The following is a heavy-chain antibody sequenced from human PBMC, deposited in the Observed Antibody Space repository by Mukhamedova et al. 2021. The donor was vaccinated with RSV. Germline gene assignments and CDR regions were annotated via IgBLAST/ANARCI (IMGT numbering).Heavy chain of an antibody. Sequence: SYSMNWVRQAPGKGLEWLSYISSSSDTKHYADSVKGRFTISRDNAKNSLYLQMNSLRAEDTAIYYCASDNWNDVKFAFDIWGQGT. CDR3: ASDNWNDVKFAFDI. CDR2: ISSSSDTK. J-gene: IGHJ3*02. CDR1: SYS. D-gene: IGHD1-1*01. V-gene: IGHV3-48*04.